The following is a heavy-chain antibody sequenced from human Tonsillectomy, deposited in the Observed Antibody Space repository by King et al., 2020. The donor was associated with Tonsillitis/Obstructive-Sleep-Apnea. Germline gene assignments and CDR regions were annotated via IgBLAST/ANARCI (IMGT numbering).Heavy chain of an antibody. CDR3: ARETSEAFDI. CDR2: IGSSSSAI. CDR1: GFTFSSYS. Sequence: VQLVESGGGLVKPGGSLRLSCAASGFTFSSYSMNWVRQAPGKGLEWVSSIGSSSSAIYYADSVKGRFTISRNNAKHSLFLQMNSLRAEDTAVYYCARETSEAFDIWGQGTMVTVSS. J-gene: IGHJ3*02. V-gene: IGHV3-21*01.